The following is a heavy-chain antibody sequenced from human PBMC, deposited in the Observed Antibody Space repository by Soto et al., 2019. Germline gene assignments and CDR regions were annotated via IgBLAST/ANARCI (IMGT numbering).Heavy chain of an antibody. Sequence: GGSLRLSCAASGFTFIGSAMHWGRQASGKGLEWVGRIKSKIDGGTTDYAAPVKGRFTISRDDSKNTLYLQMNSLKTEDTAVYYCTTDDPINRYWGQGTLVTVSS. V-gene: IGHV3-15*01. J-gene: IGHJ4*02. CDR1: GFTFIGSA. CDR3: TTDDPINRY. CDR2: IKSKIDGGTT.